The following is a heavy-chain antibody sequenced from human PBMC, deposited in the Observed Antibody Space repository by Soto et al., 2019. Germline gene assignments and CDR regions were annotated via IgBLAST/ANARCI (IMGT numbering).Heavy chain of an antibody. J-gene: IGHJ5*02. CDR2: IIPIFGTA. Sequence: QVQLVQSGAEVKKPGSSVQVSCKASGGTFSSYAISWVRQAPGQGLEWMGGIIPIFGTANYAQKFQGRVTITADESTSTAYMELSSLRSEDTAVYYCARDRFCSGGSCYSLGWFDPWGQGTLVTVSS. CDR3: ARDRFCSGGSCYSLGWFDP. CDR1: GGTFSSYA. V-gene: IGHV1-69*01. D-gene: IGHD2-15*01.